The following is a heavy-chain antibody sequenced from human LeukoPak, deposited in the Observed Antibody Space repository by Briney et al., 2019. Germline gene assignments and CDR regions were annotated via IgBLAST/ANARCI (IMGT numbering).Heavy chain of an antibody. Sequence: ASVKVSCKASGYTFINYDINWVRQATGQGLEWMGWMNPNTGNTGYAQKFQGRATITSNPTTTTAYTRLTGLPSEDTPVYYCARSGAVAGHNWFDPWGQGTLVTVSS. V-gene: IGHV1-8*03. D-gene: IGHD6-13*01. CDR3: ARSGAVAGHNWFDP. J-gene: IGHJ5*02. CDR1: GYTFINYD. CDR2: MNPNTGNT.